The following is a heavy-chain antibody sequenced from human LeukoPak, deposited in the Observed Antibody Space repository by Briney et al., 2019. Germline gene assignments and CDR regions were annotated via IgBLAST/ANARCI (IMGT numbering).Heavy chain of an antibody. J-gene: IGHJ3*02. CDR3: TSHTGTGDAFRPFHI. V-gene: IGHV3-48*04. CDR1: GFTFGTHD. CDR2: INSRSSTI. Sequence: GGSPRLSCAASGFTFGTHDVNWVRQAPGKGLEWVSFINSRSSTIYYADSVKGRFTISRDNAKNSLYLQMNSLRAEDTAVYYCTSHTGTGDAFRPFHIWGQGTMVTVSS. D-gene: IGHD2-21*02.